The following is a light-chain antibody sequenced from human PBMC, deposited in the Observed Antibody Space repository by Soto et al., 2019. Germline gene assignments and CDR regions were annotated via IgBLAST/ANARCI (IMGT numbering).Light chain of an antibody. CDR1: QSVSNNY. CDR3: QQYGSSPRT. J-gene: IGKJ1*01. CDR2: GAS. Sequence: EIVLTQSPGTLSLSPGERATLSCRASQSVSNNYLAWYQQKPGQAPRLLIYGASSRATGIPDKFSGSGSGTDFNITISRLEPEDFAVYYCQQYGSSPRTFGQGTKVEIK. V-gene: IGKV3-20*01.